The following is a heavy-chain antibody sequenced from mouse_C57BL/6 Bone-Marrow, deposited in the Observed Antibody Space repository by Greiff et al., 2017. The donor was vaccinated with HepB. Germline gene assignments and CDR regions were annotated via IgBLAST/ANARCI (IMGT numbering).Heavy chain of an antibody. CDR2: ISSGGDYI. CDR3: TRDYGNGFAY. CDR1: GFTFSSYA. Sequence: EVQGVESGEGLVKPGGSLKLSCAASGFTFSSYAMSWVRQTPEKRLEWVAYISSGGDYIYYADTVKGRFTISRDNARNTLYLQMSSLKSEDTAMYYCTRDYGNGFAYWGQGTLVTVSA. J-gene: IGHJ3*01. V-gene: IGHV5-9-1*02. D-gene: IGHD2-1*01.